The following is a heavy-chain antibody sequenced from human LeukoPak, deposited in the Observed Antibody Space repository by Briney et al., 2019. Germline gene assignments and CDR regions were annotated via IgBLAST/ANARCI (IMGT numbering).Heavy chain of an antibody. V-gene: IGHV1-2*02. CDR2: INPISGVT. CDR3: ARGGYSGCDPFDY. D-gene: IGHD5-12*01. J-gene: IGHJ4*02. Sequence: ASVKVSCKASGYTFTGYYMHWVRQAPGQGLEWMGWINPISGVTNFAQNFLGRVSMSRDTSIRTAYLDMYSLTFDDTAVFYCARGGYSGCDPFDYWGQGTLVTVSS. CDR1: GYTFTGYY.